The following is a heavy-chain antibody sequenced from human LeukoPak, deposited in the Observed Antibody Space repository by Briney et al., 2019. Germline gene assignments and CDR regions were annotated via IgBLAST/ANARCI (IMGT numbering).Heavy chain of an antibody. Sequence: GGSLRLSCAASGFTFSSFAMSWVRQAPGKGLEWVSTISGSGGRTNYADSVKGRFTFSRDNSKNTLYLQMNSLRVEDTAVYYCAKDLPDYGDYIEGYWGRGTLVTVSS. CDR1: GFTFSSFA. CDR3: AKDLPDYGDYIEGY. D-gene: IGHD4-17*01. CDR2: ISGSGGRT. V-gene: IGHV3-23*01. J-gene: IGHJ4*02.